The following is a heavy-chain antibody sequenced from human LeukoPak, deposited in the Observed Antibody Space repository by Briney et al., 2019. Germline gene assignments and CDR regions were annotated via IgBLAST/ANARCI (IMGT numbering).Heavy chain of an antibody. D-gene: IGHD3-9*01. V-gene: IGHV3-30*04. CDR1: GFTFSNYV. CDR2: ISSDGVEK. Sequence: QPGGSLRLSCEASGFTFSNYVIHWVRQTPGKGLEWVAAISSDGVEKHYADSVKGRFTISRYNSKSTLYMQMNSLRAEDTALYYCAREGHYDILTGYSPVEYYFYYMDVWGKGTTVTVSS. CDR3: AREGHYDILTGYSPVEYYFYYMDV. J-gene: IGHJ6*03.